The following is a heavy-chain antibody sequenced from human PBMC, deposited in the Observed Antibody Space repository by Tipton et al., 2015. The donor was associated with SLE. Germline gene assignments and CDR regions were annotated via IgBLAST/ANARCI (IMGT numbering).Heavy chain of an antibody. V-gene: IGHV4-61*01. CDR3: ARTSYYGLVHS. Sequence: TLSLTCTVSGGSIFISNDYWSWIRQSPGKGLEWIGYSYYSGSTTYNPSLKSRVTISVDTSKNRFSLKLSSVSAADTAVYYCARTSYYGLVHSWGQGTLVTVSS. J-gene: IGHJ4*02. CDR2: SYYSGST. CDR1: GGSIFISNDY. D-gene: IGHD3-10*01.